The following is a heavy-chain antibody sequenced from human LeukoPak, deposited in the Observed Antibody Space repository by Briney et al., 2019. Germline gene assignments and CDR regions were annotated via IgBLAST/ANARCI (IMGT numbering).Heavy chain of an antibody. CDR3: AKLGDFDY. D-gene: IGHD3-16*01. CDR2: ISNNGGYT. CDR1: GFTFSSSA. Sequence: GGSLRLSCAASGFTFSSSAMSWVRQAPGKGLEWVSAISNNGGYTYYADSVKGRFTISRDNSKNTLYLQIKSLRAEDTAVYYCAKLGDFDYWGQGTLVTVPS. J-gene: IGHJ4*02. V-gene: IGHV3-23*01.